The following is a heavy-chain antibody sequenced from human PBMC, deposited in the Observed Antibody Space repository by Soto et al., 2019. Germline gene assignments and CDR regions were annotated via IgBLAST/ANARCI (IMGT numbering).Heavy chain of an antibody. Sequence: QVQLVQSGAEVKKPGSSVKVSCKASGGTFSSYAISWVRQAPGQGLEWMGGIIPIFGTANYAQKFQGRVTITADESTSTAYMELSSLRTEDTAVYYCARVWVYCTNGVCQGAAFDIWCQGTIVTASS. J-gene: IGHJ3*02. V-gene: IGHV1-69*01. D-gene: IGHD2-8*01. CDR1: GGTFSSYA. CDR2: IIPIFGTA. CDR3: ARVWVYCTNGVCQGAAFDI.